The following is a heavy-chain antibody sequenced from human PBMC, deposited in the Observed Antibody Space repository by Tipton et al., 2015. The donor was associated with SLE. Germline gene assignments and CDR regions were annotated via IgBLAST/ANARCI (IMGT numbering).Heavy chain of an antibody. D-gene: IGHD3-3*01. Sequence: PGLVKPSETLSLTCAVSGGSVSRDYWSWIRHPAGKGLEWIGRIYTSGATDHNPFLRSRVTVSRDTSKNQLSLKMTSVTAADTAVYYCARDFWSGNSHFFDLWGQGTLVTVSS. CDR1: GGSVSRDY. J-gene: IGHJ5*02. CDR2: IYTSGAT. V-gene: IGHV4-4*07. CDR3: ARDFWSGNSHFFDL.